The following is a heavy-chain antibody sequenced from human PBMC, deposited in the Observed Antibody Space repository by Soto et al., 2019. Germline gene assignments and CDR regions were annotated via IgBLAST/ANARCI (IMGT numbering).Heavy chain of an antibody. CDR1: GFTFKSYG. CDR2: ITGNGGST. Sequence: GGSLRLSCAASGFTFKSYGMFWVRQAPGKGLEWVSGITGNGGSTYYADSAKGRFTISRDKNTLYLQMNSLRAEDTAVYYCAKDQFSSGWYNDYYYGMDVWGQGTTVTVSS. D-gene: IGHD6-19*01. CDR3: AKDQFSSGWYNDYYYGMDV. V-gene: IGHV3-23*01. J-gene: IGHJ6*02.